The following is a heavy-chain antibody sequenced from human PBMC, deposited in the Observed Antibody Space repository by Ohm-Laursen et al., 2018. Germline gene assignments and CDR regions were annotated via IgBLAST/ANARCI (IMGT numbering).Heavy chain of an antibody. V-gene: IGHV3-11*01. D-gene: IGHD3-16*02. J-gene: IGHJ4*02. Sequence: RLSCAASGFTFRDYYMIWIRQAPGKGLEWVSYISASGTTIYYADSVKGRFTISRDNAKNSLYLQMNSLRAEDTAMYYCARVDDYVWGSFRPPSHFDYWGQGTLVTVSS. CDR3: ARVDDYVWGSFRPPSHFDY. CDR2: ISASGTTI. CDR1: GFTFRDYY.